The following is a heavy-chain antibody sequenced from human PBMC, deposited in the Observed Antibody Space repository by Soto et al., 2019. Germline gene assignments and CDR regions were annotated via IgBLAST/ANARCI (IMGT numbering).Heavy chain of an antibody. J-gene: IGHJ3*02. D-gene: IGHD1-20*01. CDR3: AAYNTSRHGAFDI. Sequence: EVQVVESGGGLVQPGGSLRLSCAASGFKFSTYWMSWVRQAPGKGLEWLANIKQDANEMYYVDSVKGRFTISGDSAKNSLFLIMDSLRVEDTAVYYCAAYNTSRHGAFDIWGQGTTVIVSS. CDR2: IKQDANEM. V-gene: IGHV3-7*01. CDR1: GFKFSTYW.